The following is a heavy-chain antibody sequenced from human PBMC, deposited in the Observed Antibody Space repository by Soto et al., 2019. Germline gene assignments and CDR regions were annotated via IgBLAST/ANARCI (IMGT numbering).Heavy chain of an antibody. CDR1: GFNFSGST. Sequence: EVHLVQSGGGLVQPGGSLKVSCAASGFNFSGSTMHWVRQASGKGLEWVGRIGRKINNYATEDGASVEGRFTISRDDSKNTTFLLMQRLKNDDTGVYFCVRQRLAVSPLDHWGRGTLVTVSS. CDR2: IGRKINNYAT. J-gene: IGHJ4*02. V-gene: IGHV3-73*02. D-gene: IGHD6-19*01. CDR3: VRQRLAVSPLDH.